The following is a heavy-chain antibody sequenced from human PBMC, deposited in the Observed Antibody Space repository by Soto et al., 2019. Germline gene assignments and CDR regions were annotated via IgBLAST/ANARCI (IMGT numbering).Heavy chain of an antibody. CDR2: IIPISDTT. J-gene: IGHJ6*02. D-gene: IGHD2-2*01. Sequence: QVQLVQSGAEVKKPGSSVKVSCKASGGTFSSYAISWVRQAPGQGLEWMGGIIPISDTTNYAQKFQGRVTITADESKSTAYKELSSLRSEDTAVYYCARSQGSSTSLEIYYYYYYGMDVWGQGKTVTVSS. V-gene: IGHV1-69*01. CDR3: ARSQGSSTSLEIYYYYYYGMDV. CDR1: GGTFSSYA.